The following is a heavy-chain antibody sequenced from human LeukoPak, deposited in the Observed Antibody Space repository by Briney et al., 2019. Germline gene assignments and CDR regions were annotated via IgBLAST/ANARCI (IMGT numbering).Heavy chain of an antibody. CDR1: GGSISSGGYY. V-gene: IGHV4-30-2*06. CDR2: IYHSGST. CDR3: AREYCGGDCYPYYYYYMDV. J-gene: IGHJ6*03. D-gene: IGHD2-21*01. Sequence: SETLSLTCTVSGGSISSGGYYWSWIRQSPGKGLEWIGYIYHSGSTYYNPSLKSRVTISVDRSKNQFSLKLSSVTAADTAVYYCAREYCGGDCYPYYYYYMDVWGKGTTVTVSS.